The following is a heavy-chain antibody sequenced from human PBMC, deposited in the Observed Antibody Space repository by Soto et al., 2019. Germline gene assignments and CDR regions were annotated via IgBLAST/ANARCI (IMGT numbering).Heavy chain of an antibody. J-gene: IGHJ5*02. Sequence: PSETMSLTCTVSGGSISSGDYYWSWIRQPPGKGLEWIGYIYYSGSTYYNPSLKSRVTIAVDTSKNQFSLKLSSVTAADTAVYYCARDQYYYGSGSYYTFGWFVPRGQGTLVTISS. CDR3: ARDQYYYGSGSYYTFGWFVP. V-gene: IGHV4-30-4*01. D-gene: IGHD3-10*01. CDR2: IYYSGST. CDR1: GGSISSGDYY.